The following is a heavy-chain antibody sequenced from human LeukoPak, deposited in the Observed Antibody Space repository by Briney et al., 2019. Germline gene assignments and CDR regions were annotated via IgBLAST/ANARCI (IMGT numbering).Heavy chain of an antibody. D-gene: IGHD6-19*01. Sequence: SETLSLTCTVSGASISTIISYWGWIRQTPGKGLEWIGSIYYSGTTYYNPSLESRITISIDTSKNQFSVKLTSVTAADTAVYYCARDQGAVAGIDPWGQGTLVTVSS. V-gene: IGHV4-39*07. CDR1: GASISTIISY. CDR3: ARDQGAVAGIDP. J-gene: IGHJ5*02. CDR2: IYYSGTT.